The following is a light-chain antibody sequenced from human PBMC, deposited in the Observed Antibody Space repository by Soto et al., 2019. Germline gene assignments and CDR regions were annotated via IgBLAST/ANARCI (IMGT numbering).Light chain of an antibody. CDR1: QSVSSSS. Sequence: EIVLTQSPDTLSLSPGERATLSCRASQSVSSSSLAWYQQKPGQAPRLLIYRASIRATGIPDRFTGSGSGTDFTLTISRLEPEDFAVYYCQQYGSSPLTFGGGTKVDIK. CDR2: RAS. V-gene: IGKV3-20*01. J-gene: IGKJ4*01. CDR3: QQYGSSPLT.